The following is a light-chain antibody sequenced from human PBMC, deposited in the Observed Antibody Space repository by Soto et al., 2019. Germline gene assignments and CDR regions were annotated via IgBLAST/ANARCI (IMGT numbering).Light chain of an antibody. J-gene: IGKJ1*01. Sequence: EIVMTQSPATLSVSPGEGATLSCRASQTVSSNLAWYQQVPGQAPRLVIYGASTRATGVPARFSGSGSGTEFTLTISRLQSEDFAVYYCQQYNNWPRTFGQGTKVEVK. CDR1: QTVSSN. V-gene: IGKV3-15*01. CDR2: GAS. CDR3: QQYNNWPRT.